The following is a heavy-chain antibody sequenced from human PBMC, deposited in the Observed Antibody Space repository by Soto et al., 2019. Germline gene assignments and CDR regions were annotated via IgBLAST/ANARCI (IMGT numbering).Heavy chain of an antibody. CDR3: ARDMDYYDSSGWNYYGMDV. Sequence: TLSLTCAVSGGSISSGGYSWSWIRQPPGKGLEWIGYIYHSGSTYYNPSLKSRVTISVDRSKNQFSLKLSSVTAADTAVYYCARDMDYYDSSGWNYYGMDVWGQGTTVTVSS. CDR2: IYHSGST. J-gene: IGHJ6*02. V-gene: IGHV4-30-2*01. CDR1: GGSISSGGYS. D-gene: IGHD3-22*01.